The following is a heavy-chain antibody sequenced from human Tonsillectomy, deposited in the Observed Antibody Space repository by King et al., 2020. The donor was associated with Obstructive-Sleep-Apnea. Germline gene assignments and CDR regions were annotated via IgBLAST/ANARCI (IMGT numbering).Heavy chain of an antibody. J-gene: IGHJ4*02. V-gene: IGHV3-74*02. Sequence: VQLVQSGGGLVQPGGSLRLSCTASGFTFSSYWMHWVRQAPGKGLMWVSLINSDGSSATYADSVKGRCTISRDNVKNTLYLQMNSLRAEGTGVYYCARVSIDSRGDVDYSGQRALVSVS. CDR2: INSDGSSA. CDR1: GFTFSSYW. CDR3: ARVSIDSRGDVDY. D-gene: IGHD3-22*01.